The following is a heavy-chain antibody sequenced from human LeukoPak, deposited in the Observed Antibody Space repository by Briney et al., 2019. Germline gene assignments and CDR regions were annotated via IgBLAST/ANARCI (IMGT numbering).Heavy chain of an antibody. CDR1: GFTFSSNW. CDR3: TTDRDPYSSGWYARDY. J-gene: IGHJ4*02. V-gene: IGHV3-74*01. D-gene: IGHD6-19*01. CDR2: INEDRSTT. Sequence: GGSLRLSCAASGFTFSSNWMHWVRQAPGKGLVWVSRINEDRSTTNYADSVKGRFTISRDNSKNTLYLQMNSLKTEDTAVYYCTTDRDPYSSGWYARDYWGQGTLVTVSS.